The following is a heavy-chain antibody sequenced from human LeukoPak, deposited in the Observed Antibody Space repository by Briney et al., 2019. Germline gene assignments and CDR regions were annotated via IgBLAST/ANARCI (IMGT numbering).Heavy chain of an antibody. Sequence: GGSLRLSCSASGLTFSRYAMHCVRQAPGKGLEYVSAISSSGGSTYYADSVKGRFTISRDNSKDTLYLQMSSLRAEDTTVYYCVKSAGFDWLSPLDAFDIWGQGTMVTVSS. D-gene: IGHD3-9*01. J-gene: IGHJ3*02. CDR1: GLTFSRYA. CDR2: ISSSGGST. V-gene: IGHV3-64D*06. CDR3: VKSAGFDWLSPLDAFDI.